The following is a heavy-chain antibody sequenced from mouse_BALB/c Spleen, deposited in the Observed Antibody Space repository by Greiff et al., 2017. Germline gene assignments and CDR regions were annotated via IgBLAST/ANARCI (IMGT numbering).Heavy chain of an antibody. Sequence: QVQLQQPGAELVKPGASVKLSCKASGYTFTSYWMHWVKQRPGQGLEWIGEIDPSDSYTNYNQKFKGKATLTVDKSSSTAYMQLSSLTSEDSAVYYCARGLWSYAMDYWGQGTSVTVSS. CDR1: GYTFTSYW. V-gene: IGHV1-69*02. D-gene: IGHD1-1*02. CDR2: IDPSDSYT. CDR3: ARGLWSYAMDY. J-gene: IGHJ4*01.